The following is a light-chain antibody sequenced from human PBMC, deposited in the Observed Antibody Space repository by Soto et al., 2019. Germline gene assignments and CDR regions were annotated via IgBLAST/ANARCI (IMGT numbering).Light chain of an antibody. CDR1: QSVSGDY. Sequence: DIVLTHAPATLSLSPGERATLSFSSSQSVSGDYLVWYQQKPGQAPRLLIYGASSRATGIPDRFSGSGSGTDFTLTITRLEPEDIALYFCQQYASSPWTFGQGTKVDIK. CDR3: QQYASSPWT. V-gene: IGKV3-20*01. CDR2: GAS. J-gene: IGKJ1*01.